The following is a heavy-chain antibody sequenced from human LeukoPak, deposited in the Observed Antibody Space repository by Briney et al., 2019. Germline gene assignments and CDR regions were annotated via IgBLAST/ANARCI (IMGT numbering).Heavy chain of an antibody. J-gene: IGHJ4*02. Sequence: PSETLSLTCTVSGYSISSGYYWGWIRQPPGKGLEWIGSIYHSGSTYYNPSLKSRVTISVDTSKNQFSLKLSSVTAADTAVYYCARATRHYDFWSGEYFDYWGQGTLVTVSS. CDR1: GYSISSGYY. CDR3: ARATRHYDFWSGEYFDY. CDR2: IYHSGST. D-gene: IGHD3-3*01. V-gene: IGHV4-38-2*02.